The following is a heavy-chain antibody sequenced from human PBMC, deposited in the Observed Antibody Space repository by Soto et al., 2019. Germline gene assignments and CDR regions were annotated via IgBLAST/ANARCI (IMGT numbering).Heavy chain of an antibody. CDR1: GFTFSSYS. J-gene: IGHJ6*03. CDR2: ISSSSSTI. V-gene: IGHV3-48*01. Sequence: EVQLVESGGGLVQPGGSLRLSCAASGFTFSSYSMNWVRQAPGKGLEWVAYISSSSSTIYYADSVKGRFTISRDNAKNSLYLQMRSLRAEDTAVYYCARVLPDHRPRRIEVEDQRAYYMDVWGKGTTVTVSS. CDR3: ARVLPDHRPRRIEVEDQRAYYMDV. D-gene: IGHD3-22*01.